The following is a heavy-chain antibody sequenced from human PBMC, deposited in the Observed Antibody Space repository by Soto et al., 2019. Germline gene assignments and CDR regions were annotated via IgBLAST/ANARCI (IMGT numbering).Heavy chain of an antibody. CDR1: GYTFTSYE. CDR3: ARQNDYGDYVSYFQH. CDR2: MKPNSGNT. J-gene: IGHJ1*01. V-gene: IGHV1-8*01. Sequence: QVQLVQSGAEVKKPGASVKVSCKASGYTFTSYEINWERQATGQGLEWMGWMKPNSGNTGYAQKFQGRVTMTRNTSISTAYMELSSLRSEDTAVYYCARQNDYGDYVSYFQHWGQGTLVTVSS. D-gene: IGHD4-17*01.